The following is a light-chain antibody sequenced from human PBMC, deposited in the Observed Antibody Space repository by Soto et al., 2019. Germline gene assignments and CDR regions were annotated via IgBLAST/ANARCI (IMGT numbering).Light chain of an antibody. CDR2: GAS. J-gene: IGKJ1*01. Sequence: EVVMTQSPATLSVSPGERVTLSCTASQSVSGNLAWYQQKPGQAPRLLIHGASTRATDIPARFSGSGSGTEFTLTITSLQYEDFAVYYCQQYNNWPRTFGQGTKVDIK. CDR3: QQYNNWPRT. CDR1: QSVSGN. V-gene: IGKV3-15*01.